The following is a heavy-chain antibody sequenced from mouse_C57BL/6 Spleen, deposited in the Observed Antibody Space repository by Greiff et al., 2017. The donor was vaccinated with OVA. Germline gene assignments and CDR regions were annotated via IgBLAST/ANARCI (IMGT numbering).Heavy chain of an antibody. D-gene: IGHD4-1*01. Sequence: VQLQQSGAELVRPGSSVKMSCKASGYTFTNYWIGWAKQRPGPGLEWIGDIYPGGGYTNYNEKIKGKATLTADKSSSTAYKQLSSLTSEESAIYYYAVNWGGSAMDYWGQGTSVTVSS. CDR2: IYPGGGYT. CDR3: AVNWGGSAMDY. CDR1: GYTFTNYW. V-gene: IGHV1-63*01. J-gene: IGHJ4*01.